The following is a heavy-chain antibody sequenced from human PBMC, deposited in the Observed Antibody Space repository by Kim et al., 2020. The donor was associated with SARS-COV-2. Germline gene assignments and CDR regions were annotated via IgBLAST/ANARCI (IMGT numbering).Heavy chain of an antibody. CDR3: AKGGVRSGLDI. D-gene: IGHD3-10*01. J-gene: IGHJ3*02. CDR2: T. Sequence: TYYADTVKGQITIARDNSRNTLFLQMNSLRAEDTAVYDCAKGGVRSGLDIWGQGTMVTVSS. V-gene: IGHV3-23*01.